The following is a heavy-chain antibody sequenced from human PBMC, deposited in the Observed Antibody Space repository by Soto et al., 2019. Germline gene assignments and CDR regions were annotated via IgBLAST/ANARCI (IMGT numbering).Heavy chain of an antibody. CDR1: VFTFVSYS. J-gene: IGHJ4*02. V-gene: IGHV3-48*02. Sequence: VVSRILSCSSSVFTFVSYSIDWVRQAPVNWLEWVSYISSSSSTIYYSYSWKGRFTISRYNYKNSLYLQMNSLRDEDTAVYYCAREEWGSFAYWGQGTLVTVSS. CDR3: AREEWGSFAY. CDR2: ISSSSSTI. D-gene: IGHD3-16*01.